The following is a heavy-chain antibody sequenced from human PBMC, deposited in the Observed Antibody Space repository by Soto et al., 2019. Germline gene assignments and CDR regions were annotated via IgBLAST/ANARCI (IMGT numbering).Heavy chain of an antibody. Sequence: SVKVSCKASGRTFSSYAISWVRQAPVQGLEWMGGIIPIFGTANYAQKFQGRVTITAYESTSTAYMELSSLRSEDTAVYYCARDRAYCGGDCKGDYWGQGTLVTVSS. V-gene: IGHV1-69*13. CDR3: ARDRAYCGGDCKGDY. J-gene: IGHJ4*02. D-gene: IGHD2-21*02. CDR1: GRTFSSYA. CDR2: IIPIFGTA.